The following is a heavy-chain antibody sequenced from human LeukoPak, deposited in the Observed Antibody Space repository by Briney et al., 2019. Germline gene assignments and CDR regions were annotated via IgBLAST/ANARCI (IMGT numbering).Heavy chain of an antibody. Sequence: SETLSLTCTVSGGSISSYYWSWIRQPPGKGLEWIGEINHSGSTNYNPSLKSRVTISVDTSKNQFSLKLSSVTAADTAVYYCASRTYSSSWYSDYWGQGTLVTVSS. CDR1: GGSISSYY. J-gene: IGHJ4*02. D-gene: IGHD6-13*01. CDR2: INHSGST. V-gene: IGHV4-34*01. CDR3: ASRTYSSSWYSDY.